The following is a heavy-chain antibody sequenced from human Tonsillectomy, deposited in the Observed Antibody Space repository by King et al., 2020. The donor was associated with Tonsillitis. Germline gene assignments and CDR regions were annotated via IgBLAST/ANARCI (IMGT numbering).Heavy chain of an antibody. D-gene: IGHD3-9*01. Sequence: QLVQSGAEVKEPGSSVKVSCKASGGTFSSYAISWVRQAPGQGLEWRGGIIAIFGTANYAQKFQGRVTITADASTSTAYMELSSLRSEDTAVYYCARGGLIGYDILTGYFDSWGQGTLVTVSS. CDR1: GGTFSSYA. CDR3: ARGGLIGYDILTGYFDS. CDR2: IIAIFGTA. J-gene: IGHJ4*02. V-gene: IGHV1-69*01.